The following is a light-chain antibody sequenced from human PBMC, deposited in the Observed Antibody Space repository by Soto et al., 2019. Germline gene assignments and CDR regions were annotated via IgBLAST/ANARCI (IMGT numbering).Light chain of an antibody. Sequence: QSALTQPASVSGSPGQSIAISCTGTSSDVGNSNLVSWYQQHPGKAPELMIYESSKRPSGVPDRFSGTKSDNTASLTISGLQAEDEADYYCSSFAAGDTYVFGTGTKLTVL. CDR2: ESS. CDR1: SSDVGNSNL. J-gene: IGLJ1*01. CDR3: SSFAAGDTYV. V-gene: IGLV2-23*01.